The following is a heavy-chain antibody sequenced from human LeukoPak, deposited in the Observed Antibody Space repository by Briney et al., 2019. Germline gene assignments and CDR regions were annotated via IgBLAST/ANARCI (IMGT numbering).Heavy chain of an antibody. J-gene: IGHJ5*02. CDR3: ARDGRSGYEDL. CDR2: INQIGNT. CDR1: GGSFSGYY. V-gene: IGHV4-34*01. D-gene: IGHD5-12*01. Sequence: SETLALTCYLYGGSFSGYYWSWIRQSPGKGLEWIGEINQIGNTNYIPSLKSRLTISIDTSNNQFSLNLTSVTAADTAIYYCARDGRSGYEDLWGPGTLVTVSS.